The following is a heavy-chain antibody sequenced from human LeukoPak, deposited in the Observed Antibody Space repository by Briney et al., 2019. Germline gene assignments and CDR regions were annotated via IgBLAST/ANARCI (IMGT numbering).Heavy chain of an antibody. V-gene: IGHV3-7*01. CDR3: ARAGSHWHYVY. D-gene: IGHD3-10*01. Sequence: GGFLRLSCAASGFTFSGFSMSWVGQSPTKGLEWVANIKQDGSERYYVDSVKGRFTISRDNAKNSLSLQMNNLRVEDTAVYYCARAGSHWHYVYWGQGTVVTVSS. J-gene: IGHJ4*02. CDR1: GFTFSGFS. CDR2: IKQDGSER.